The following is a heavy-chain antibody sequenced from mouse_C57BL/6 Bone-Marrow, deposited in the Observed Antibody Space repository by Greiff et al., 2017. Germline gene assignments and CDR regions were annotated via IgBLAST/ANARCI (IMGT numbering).Heavy chain of an antibody. CDR2: IRLKSDNYAA. Sequence: EVKVVESGGGLVQPGGSMKLSCVASGFTFSNYWMYWVRQSPEKGLEWVAQIRLKSDNYAAHYAESVKGGFSISRDDSNSSVYMQMNNLRAEGTGINYCTEYGINWYFDVWGTGTTVTVSS. D-gene: IGHD2-1*01. CDR1: GFTFSNYW. CDR3: TEYGINWYFDV. J-gene: IGHJ1*03. V-gene: IGHV6-3*01.